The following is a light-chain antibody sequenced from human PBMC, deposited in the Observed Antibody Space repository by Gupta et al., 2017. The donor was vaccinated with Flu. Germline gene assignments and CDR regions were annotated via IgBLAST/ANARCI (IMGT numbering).Light chain of an antibody. Sequence: DIVMTQPPLSSPVALGQSAYISCRSSASLVHSDGNPYLTWLQQRPGQPPRLLINKISNRFSGVPDLFSCSWAGTYFTLEISRVEVEYVAIYCCMQGTQYPYTFGQGTKLEI. CDR3: MQGTQYPYT. J-gene: IGKJ2*01. CDR2: KIS. V-gene: IGKV2-24*01. CDR1: ASLVHSDGNPY.